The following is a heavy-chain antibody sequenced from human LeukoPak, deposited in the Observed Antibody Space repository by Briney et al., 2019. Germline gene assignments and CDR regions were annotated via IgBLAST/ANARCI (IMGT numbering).Heavy chain of an antibody. V-gene: IGHV1-8*01. CDR2: MNPNSGNT. J-gene: IGHJ4*02. Sequence: EASVKVSCKASGYTFTSYDINWVRQATGQGLEWMGWMNPNSGNTGYAQKFQGRATMTRNTSISTAYMELSSLRSEDTAVYYCARALRYFDWPFDYWGQGTLVTVSS. CDR1: GYTFTSYD. CDR3: ARALRYFDWPFDY. D-gene: IGHD3-9*01.